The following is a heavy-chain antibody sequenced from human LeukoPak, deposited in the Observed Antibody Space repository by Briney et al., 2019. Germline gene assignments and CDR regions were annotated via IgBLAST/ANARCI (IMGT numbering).Heavy chain of an antibody. D-gene: IGHD6-19*01. J-gene: IGHJ6*03. CDR1: GYTFTGYY. CDR3: ARSSRQWLVLNYYYMDV. V-gene: IGHV1-2*02. CDR2: INPNSGGT. Sequence: ASVKVSCKASGYTFTGYYMHWVRQAPGQGLEWMGWINPNSGGTNYAQKFQGRVTMTRDTSISTAYMELSSVTAADTAVYYCARSSRQWLVLNYYYMDVWGKGTTVTVSS.